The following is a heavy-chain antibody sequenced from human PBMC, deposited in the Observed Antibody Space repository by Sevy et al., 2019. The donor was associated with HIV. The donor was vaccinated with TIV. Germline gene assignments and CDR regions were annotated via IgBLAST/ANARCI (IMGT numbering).Heavy chain of an antibody. CDR3: ARAAGWFDA. CDR2: ISTSTSTTTI. J-gene: IGHJ5*02. CDR1: GFTFNDYN. Sequence: GGSLRLSCAASGFTFNDYNLSWIRQAPGKELEWVSYISTSTSTTTIYYADSVKGRFTISRDNAKNSIYLQMNSLRVDDTAVYYCARAAGWFDAWGQGTLVTVSS. V-gene: IGHV3-11*01.